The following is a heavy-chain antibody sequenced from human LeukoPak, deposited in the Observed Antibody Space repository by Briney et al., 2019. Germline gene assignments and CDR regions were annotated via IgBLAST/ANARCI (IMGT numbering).Heavy chain of an antibody. V-gene: IGHV3-7*01. CDR2: IKPDGSEK. CDR1: GFTFSNYW. Sequence: GGSLRLSCAASGFTFSNYWMTWFRQTPGKGLEWVGNIKPDGSEKYYVDSVKGRFTISRDNAKNSLFLQMSSLRVEDTAIYYCARDYVWGSSESDYWGQGTLITVSS. J-gene: IGHJ4*02. D-gene: IGHD7-27*01. CDR3: ARDYVWGSSESDY.